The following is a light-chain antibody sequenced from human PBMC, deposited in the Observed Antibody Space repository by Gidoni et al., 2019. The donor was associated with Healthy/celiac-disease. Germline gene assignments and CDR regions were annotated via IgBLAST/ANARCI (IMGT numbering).Light chain of an antibody. J-gene: IGLJ2*01. CDR3: SSYPSSSTVV. V-gene: IGLV2-14*01. Sequence: QSALTQPASVSGSPGQSITISCTGTSSEVGDYNYVSWYQQHPGKAPKLMIYEVGNRPSGVSNRFSVSKSGNTASLTISGLQAEDEADYYCSSYPSSSTVVFGGGTKLTVL. CDR1: SSEVGDYNY. CDR2: EVG.